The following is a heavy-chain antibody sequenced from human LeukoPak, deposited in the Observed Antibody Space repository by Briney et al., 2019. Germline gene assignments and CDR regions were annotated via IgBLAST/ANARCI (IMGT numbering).Heavy chain of an antibody. CDR2: INPGGGST. Sequence: ASVKVSCKASGYTFTSYYIHWVRQAPGQGLEWMGVINPGGGSTSYAQKFQGRVTMTRDTSTSTVYMELSRLRSDDTAVYYCARVADGGEAAGGAFDIWGQGTMVTVSS. J-gene: IGHJ3*02. D-gene: IGHD4-23*01. CDR1: GYTFTSYY. V-gene: IGHV1-46*01. CDR3: ARVADGGEAAGGAFDI.